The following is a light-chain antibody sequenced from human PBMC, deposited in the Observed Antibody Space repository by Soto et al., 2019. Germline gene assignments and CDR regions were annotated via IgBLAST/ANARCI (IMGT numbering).Light chain of an antibody. J-gene: IGKJ1*01. Sequence: DIQLTQSPSFLSASVGDRVTITCRASQATRSYLAWYQQKPGKAPKLLIYAASTLQSGVPSRFSGSGSGTEFTLTISSLQPEDFATYYCQQYHTYPWTFGQGTKVDIK. V-gene: IGKV1-9*01. CDR1: QATRSY. CDR3: QQYHTYPWT. CDR2: AAS.